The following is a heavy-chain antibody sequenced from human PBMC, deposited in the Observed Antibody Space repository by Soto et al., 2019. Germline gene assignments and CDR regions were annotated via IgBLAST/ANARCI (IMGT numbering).Heavy chain of an antibody. CDR2: ISYDGSNK. V-gene: IGHV3-30*18. CDR1: GFTFSSYS. D-gene: IGHD2-15*01. Sequence: QVQLVESGGGVVQPGRSLRLSCAASGFTFSSYSMHWVRQAPGKGMEWVAVISYDGSNKYYADSVKGRFTISRDNSKNTLYLQMTSLRAEDTAVYYCAKETYSGPLDYWCQGTLVTVSS. CDR3: AKETYSGPLDY. J-gene: IGHJ4*02.